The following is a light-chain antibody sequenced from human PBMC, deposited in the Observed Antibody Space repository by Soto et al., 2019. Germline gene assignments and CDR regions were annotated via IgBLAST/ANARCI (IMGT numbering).Light chain of an antibody. V-gene: IGKV1-5*03. J-gene: IGKJ2*01. CDR1: RSIDYW. Sequence: DSQMTQSPSTLSASVGDRVTITCRASRSIDYWLAWYQQKPGKAHKLLIYKTFNLKSGVPSRFSGSGSGTEFTLTISSLQPEDFATYYCQQYSGSSTFGQGTNLEI. CDR2: KTF. CDR3: QQYSGSST.